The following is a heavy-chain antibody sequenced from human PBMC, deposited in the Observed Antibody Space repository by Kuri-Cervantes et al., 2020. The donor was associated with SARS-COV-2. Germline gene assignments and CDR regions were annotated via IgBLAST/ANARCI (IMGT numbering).Heavy chain of an antibody. J-gene: IGHJ5*02. Sequence: GGSLRLSCKASGYTFTGYYMHWVRQAPGQGLEWMGWINPNSGGTNYAQKFQGRVTMTRDTSISTAYMELSRLRSDDTAVYYCARDGSSWGEFDPWGQGTLVTVSS. D-gene: IGHD6-13*01. CDR3: ARDGSSWGEFDP. CDR2: INPNSGGT. V-gene: IGHV1-2*02. CDR1: GYTFTGYY.